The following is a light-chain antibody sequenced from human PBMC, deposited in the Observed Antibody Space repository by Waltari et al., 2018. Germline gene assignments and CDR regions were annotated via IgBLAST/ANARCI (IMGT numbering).Light chain of an antibody. Sequence: QSALTQPASVSGSPGQSITISCTGTSSYVGGYNFVSWYQQHPGEAPKLMVFDVNNRPSAVPTSCSGAKSGNTPSRTISALQDEDEANYYCSSYTSSSTLYLLGPGTPVTVL. CDR1: SSYVGGYNF. CDR2: DVN. J-gene: IGLJ1*01. CDR3: SSYTSSSTLYL. V-gene: IGLV2-14*03.